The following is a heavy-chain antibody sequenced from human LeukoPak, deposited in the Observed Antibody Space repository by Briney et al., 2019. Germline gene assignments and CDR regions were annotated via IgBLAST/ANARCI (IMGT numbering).Heavy chain of an antibody. J-gene: IGHJ6*02. D-gene: IGHD1-1*01. V-gene: IGHV3-9*01. CDR1: GFSFYDYA. CDR3: VKDMPAWYNWNDENYYYGMDV. CDR2: ITWNSGTI. Sequence: GRSLRLSCAASGFSFYDYAMHWVRQAPGKGLEWVSGITWNSGTIVYADSVKGRFTISRDNAKNSLYLQMNSLRAEDTALYYCVKDMPAWYNWNDENYYYGMDVWGQGTTVTVSS.